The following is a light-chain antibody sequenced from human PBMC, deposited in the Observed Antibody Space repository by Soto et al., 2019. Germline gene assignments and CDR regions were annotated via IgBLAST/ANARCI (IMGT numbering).Light chain of an antibody. CDR1: QSISNN. CDR2: AVS. V-gene: IGKV3-15*01. CDR3: QQYNNWPPTWT. Sequence: EILMTQSPAPLSVSPGERATLSCRASQSISNNLAWYQQKPGQAPRLLIYAVSSRPTGIPARFSGSGSGTEFTLTINSLQSEDFAVYYCQQYNNWPPTWTFAQGTKVDIK. J-gene: IGKJ1*01.